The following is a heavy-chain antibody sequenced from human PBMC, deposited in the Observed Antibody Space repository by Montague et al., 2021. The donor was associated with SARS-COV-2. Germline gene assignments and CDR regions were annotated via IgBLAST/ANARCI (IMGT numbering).Heavy chain of an antibody. J-gene: IGHJ2*01. Sequence: CAISGDSVSSNIATWNWIRQSPSRGLEWRGRTYYRSKWYNEYEVSVKSRVIINPDTSNKRISLQLNSVTPEDTAVYYCARAYCGGDCYFYWYFDLWGRGTLVTVSS. V-gene: IGHV6-1*01. D-gene: IGHD2-21*02. CDR3: ARAYCGGDCYFYWYFDL. CDR2: TYYRSKWYN. CDR1: GDSVSSNIAT.